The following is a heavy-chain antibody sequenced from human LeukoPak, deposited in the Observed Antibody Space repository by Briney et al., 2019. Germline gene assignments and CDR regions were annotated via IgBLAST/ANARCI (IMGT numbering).Heavy chain of an antibody. V-gene: IGHV3-7*03. CDR3: AREQYGGKDY. CDR2: IKEDGSEK. D-gene: IGHD4-23*01. CDR1: AFTFCNIW. J-gene: IGHJ4*02. Sequence: GGSLSFSCSASAFTFCNIWWSWVPQAPGKGWEGWANIKEDGSEKYYLDSVKGRFTISRDNAKNSLYLQMNSLRAEDTAAYYCAREQYGGKDYWGQGTLVTVSS.